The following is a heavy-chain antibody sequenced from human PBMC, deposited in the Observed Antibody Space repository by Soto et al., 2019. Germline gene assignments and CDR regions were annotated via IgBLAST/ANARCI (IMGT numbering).Heavy chain of an antibody. D-gene: IGHD3-10*01. CDR3: AALDGALEY. CDR2: IFHTGNT. CDR1: AKSSSSHY. Sequence: PYETLSRTCTVTAKSSSSHYWTWIRQPPGKRLEWVAYIFHTGNTNYNPSLKSRVTISVDTSKNQFSLKLRSVTPADTAVYYCAALDGALEYLGPGTLVT. J-gene: IGHJ4*02. V-gene: IGHV4-59*11.